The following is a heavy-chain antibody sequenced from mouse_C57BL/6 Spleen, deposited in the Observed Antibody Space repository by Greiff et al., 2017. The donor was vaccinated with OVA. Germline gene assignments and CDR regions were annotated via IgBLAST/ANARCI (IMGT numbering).Heavy chain of an antibody. J-gene: IGHJ4*01. V-gene: IGHV1-26*01. Sequence: EVKLVESGPELVKPGASVKISCKASGYTFTDYYMNWVKQSHGKSLEWIGDINPNNGGTSYNQKFKGKATLTVDKSSSTAYMELRSLTSEDSAVYYCARSGYAMDYWGQGTSVTVSS. CDR1: GYTFTDYY. CDR2: INPNNGGT. CDR3: ARSGYAMDY.